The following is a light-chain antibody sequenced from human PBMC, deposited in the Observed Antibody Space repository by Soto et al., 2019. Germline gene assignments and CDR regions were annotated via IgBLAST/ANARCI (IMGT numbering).Light chain of an antibody. CDR3: QSFDSSLSNSRV. CDR2: GNS. CDR1: SSNIGAGYD. J-gene: IGLJ3*02. Sequence: QLVLTQPPSVSGAPGQRVTIPCTGSSSNIGAGYDVHWYQQLPGTAPKVLIYGNSNRPSGVPDRFSASKSGTSASLAITGLQAEDEADYYCQSFDSSLSNSRVFGGGTKLTVL. V-gene: IGLV1-40*01.